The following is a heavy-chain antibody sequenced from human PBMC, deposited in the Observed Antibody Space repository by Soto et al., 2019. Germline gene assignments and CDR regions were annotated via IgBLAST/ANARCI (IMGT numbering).Heavy chain of an antibody. D-gene: IGHD1-26*01. J-gene: IGHJ4*02. Sequence: GGSLRLSCAASGFTVSSNYMSWVRQAPGKGLEWVSVIYSGGSAYYADSVKGRFTISRDNSKNTLYLQMNSLRAEDTAVYYCAKSIVGATKVGFDYWGQGTLVTVSS. V-gene: IGHV3-66*01. CDR1: GFTVSSNY. CDR3: AKSIVGATKVGFDY. CDR2: IYSGGSA.